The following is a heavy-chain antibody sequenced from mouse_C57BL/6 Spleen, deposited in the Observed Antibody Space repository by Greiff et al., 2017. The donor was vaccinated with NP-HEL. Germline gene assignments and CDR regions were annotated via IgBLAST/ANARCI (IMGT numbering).Heavy chain of an antibody. CDR1: GFTFTNSY. V-gene: IGHV14-3*01. CDR3: AREGYAPFAY. CDR2: IDPAYGNT. D-gene: IGHD2-2*01. J-gene: IGHJ3*01. Sequence: EVQLQQSVAELVRPGASVKLSCTASGFTFTNSYMHWVKQSPEQGLEWIGRIDPAYGNTKYAPKFQGKATITADTSSNTAYLQLSSLTSEDTAIYYCAREGYAPFAYWGQGTLVTVSA.